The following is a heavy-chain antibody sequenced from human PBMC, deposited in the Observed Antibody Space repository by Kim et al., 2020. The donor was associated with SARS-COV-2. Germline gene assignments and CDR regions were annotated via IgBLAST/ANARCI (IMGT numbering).Heavy chain of an antibody. CDR1: GNTFTSNA. CDR3: ARATGPFSFHYGMYV. Sequence: SVKVSYKAYGNTFTSNAISWVRQAPGQGLEWMGGIIPMFGTPNYAQKFQGRVTITADESTRAAYMELSSLGSDDTAVYYCARATGPFSFHYGMYVWGQGTTVTVSS. J-gene: IGHJ6*02. CDR2: IIPMFGTP. D-gene: IGHD3-9*01. V-gene: IGHV1-69*13.